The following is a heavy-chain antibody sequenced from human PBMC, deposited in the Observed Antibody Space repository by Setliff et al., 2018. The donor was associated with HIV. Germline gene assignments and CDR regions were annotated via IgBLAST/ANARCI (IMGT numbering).Heavy chain of an antibody. CDR1: GYTFTGYY. CDR3: ARDFGGYCSSMSCPGLFDP. Sequence: VKVSCKASGYTFTGYYMHWVRQAPGQGLEWMGWIIPISGTANYAQKFQGRVTITTDESTSTAYMELSGLRSEDTAVYYCARDFGGYCSSMSCPGLFDPWGQGTLVTVSS. V-gene: IGHV1-69*13. J-gene: IGHJ5*02. D-gene: IGHD2-2*01. CDR2: IIPISGTA.